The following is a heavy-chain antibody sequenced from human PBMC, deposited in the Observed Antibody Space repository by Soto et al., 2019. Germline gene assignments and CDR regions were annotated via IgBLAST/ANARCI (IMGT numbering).Heavy chain of an antibody. D-gene: IGHD3-3*01. V-gene: IGHV1-18*01. CDR2: ISAYNGNT. CDR3: ARVNDFWSGYYHNWFAP. J-gene: IGHJ5*02. Sequence: ASVKVSCKASGYTFTSYGISWVRQAPGQGLEWMGWISAYNGNTNYAQKLQGRVTMTTDTSTSTAYMELRSLRSDDTAVYYCARVNDFWSGYYHNWFAPWGKGTLVTVSS. CDR1: GYTFTSYG.